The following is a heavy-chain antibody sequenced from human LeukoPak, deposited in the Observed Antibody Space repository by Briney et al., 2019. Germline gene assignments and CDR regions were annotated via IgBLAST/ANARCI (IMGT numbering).Heavy chain of an antibody. D-gene: IGHD2-15*01. CDR1: GFPFSSYA. J-gene: IGHJ6*02. CDR3: VRGYSFGPYGMDV. Sequence: PGGSLRLSCSASGFPFSSYAMHWVRQAAGKELEYVSAISDSGGSTYYADSVKGRFTISRDNSKNTLYLQMSSLRAEDTAVYFCVRGYSFGPYGMDVWGQGTTVTVSS. V-gene: IGHV3-64D*09. CDR2: ISDSGGST.